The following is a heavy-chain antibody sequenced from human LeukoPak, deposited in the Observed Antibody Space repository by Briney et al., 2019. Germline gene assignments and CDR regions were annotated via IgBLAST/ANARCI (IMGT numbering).Heavy chain of an antibody. V-gene: IGHV4-59*01. J-gene: IGHJ6*03. CDR1: GGSISSYY. Sequence: SETLSLTCTVSGGSISSYYWSWIRQPPGKGLEWIGYIYYSGSTNYNPSLKSRVTISVGTSKNQFSLKLSSVTAADTAVYYCARVRVNCSGGSCYYYMDVWGKGTTVTVSS. D-gene: IGHD2-15*01. CDR2: IYYSGST. CDR3: ARVRVNCSGGSCYYYMDV.